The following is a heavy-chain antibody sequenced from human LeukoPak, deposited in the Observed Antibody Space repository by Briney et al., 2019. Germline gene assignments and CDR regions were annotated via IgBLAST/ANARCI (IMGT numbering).Heavy chain of an antibody. CDR3: ARAVGATTPFDY. J-gene: IGHJ4*02. CDR1: GFTFSSYA. Sequence: PGGSLRLSCAASGFTFSSYAMSWVRQAPGKGLEWVSSISSSSSYIYYADSVKGRFTISRDNAKNSLYLQMNSLRAEDTAVYYCARAVGATTPFDYWGQGTLVTVSS. CDR2: ISSSSSYI. V-gene: IGHV3-21*01. D-gene: IGHD1-26*01.